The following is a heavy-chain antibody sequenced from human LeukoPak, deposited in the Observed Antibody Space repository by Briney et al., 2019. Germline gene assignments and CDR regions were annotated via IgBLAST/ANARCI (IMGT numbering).Heavy chain of an antibody. Sequence: PGGSLRLSCVASGYTFSSFSISWVRQAPGKGLAWVSSISVRSNYIYYADSVRGRFSISRDDARNSLYLQMDSLRGDDTAVYYCARLRRNSDSSGYYYYYDYWGQGTLVTVSS. D-gene: IGHD3-22*01. V-gene: IGHV3-21*01. CDR3: ARLRRNSDSSGYYYYYDY. J-gene: IGHJ4*02. CDR2: ISVRSNYI. CDR1: GYTFSSFS.